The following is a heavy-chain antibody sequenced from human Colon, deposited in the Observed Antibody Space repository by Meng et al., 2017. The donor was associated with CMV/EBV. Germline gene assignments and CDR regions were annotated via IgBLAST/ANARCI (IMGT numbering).Heavy chain of an antibody. CDR3: ASGGGSGSYFAYGIDV. CDR1: GFTFSSYW. J-gene: IGHJ6*02. D-gene: IGHD3-10*01. Sequence: GESLKISCAASGFTFSSYWMSWVRQAPGKGLEWVANIKQDGSEKYYVDSVRGRFTISRDNAKNSLYLQMNSLRAEDTAVYYCASGGGSGSYFAYGIDVWGQGTTVTVSS. CDR2: IKQDGSEK. V-gene: IGHV3-7*01.